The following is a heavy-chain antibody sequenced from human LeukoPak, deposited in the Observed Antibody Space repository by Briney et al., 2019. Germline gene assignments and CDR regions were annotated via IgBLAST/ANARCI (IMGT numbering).Heavy chain of an antibody. J-gene: IGHJ4*02. Sequence: PGGSLRLSCAASGFTFSSYSMNWVRQAPGKGLEWVSSISSSSSYIYYADSVKGRFTISRDDASNSLYLQMNSLRAEDTAVYYCARMSGSRLPGYWGQGTLVTVSS. CDR2: ISSSSSYI. CDR3: ARMSGSRLPGY. CDR1: GFTFSSYS. D-gene: IGHD3-3*01. V-gene: IGHV3-21*01.